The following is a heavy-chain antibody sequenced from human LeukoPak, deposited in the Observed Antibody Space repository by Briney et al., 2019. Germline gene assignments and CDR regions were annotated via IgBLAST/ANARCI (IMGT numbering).Heavy chain of an antibody. Sequence: PGGSLRLSCAASGFTFSSYWMHWVRQAPGKGLVWVSRINSDGYSIAYADSVKGRFTISRDNAKNTLYLQMNSLRAEDTAVYYCARDMYSSGWSYLYDNWGQGTLVTVSS. D-gene: IGHD6-19*01. CDR3: ARDMYSSGWSYLYDN. CDR1: GFTFSSYW. J-gene: IGHJ4*02. V-gene: IGHV3-74*01. CDR2: INSDGYSI.